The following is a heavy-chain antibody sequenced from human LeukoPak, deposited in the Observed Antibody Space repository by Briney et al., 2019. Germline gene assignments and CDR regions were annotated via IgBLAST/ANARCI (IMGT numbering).Heavy chain of an antibody. J-gene: IGHJ4*02. CDR1: GLTFSSYW. Sequence: PGGSLRLSCAPSGLTFSSYWMSWVRQAPGKGLEWVANIKHDASEKYFMQSLKGRFTISRDNAKNSLYLQMNSLRAEDTAVYYCARGYYDSNAQLFDYWGQGTLVTVSS. CDR2: IKHDASEK. D-gene: IGHD3-22*01. V-gene: IGHV3-7*01. CDR3: ARGYYDSNAQLFDY.